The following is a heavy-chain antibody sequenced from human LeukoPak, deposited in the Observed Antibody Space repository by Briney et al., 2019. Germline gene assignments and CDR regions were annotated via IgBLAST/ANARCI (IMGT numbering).Heavy chain of an antibody. Sequence: PSETLSLTCTVSGGSIRTSNYYWGRIRQPPGKGLEWIGNIYYSGSTYYNPSLKSRVTISVDTSKNQLSLKLSSVTAADTAVYYCARGGYTSSFDYWGQGTLVTVSS. CDR3: ARGGYTSSFDY. J-gene: IGHJ4*02. CDR2: IYYSGST. V-gene: IGHV4-39*07. CDR1: GGSIRTSNYY. D-gene: IGHD5-18*01.